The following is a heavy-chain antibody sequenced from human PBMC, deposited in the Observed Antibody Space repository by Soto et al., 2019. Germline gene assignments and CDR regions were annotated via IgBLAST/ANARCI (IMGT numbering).Heavy chain of an antibody. D-gene: IGHD3-10*01. CDR2: IYHTGST. CDR1: GGSISSSGYY. Sequence: SETLSLTCTVSGGSISSSGYYWGWIRQPPGKGLVWIGSIYHTGSTYHNPSLKSRVTISVDTSKNQFSLKLTSVTAADTAVYYCASRYGSGSSYGHWGQGTLVTVSS. J-gene: IGHJ4*02. CDR3: ASRYGSGSSYGH. V-gene: IGHV4-39*01.